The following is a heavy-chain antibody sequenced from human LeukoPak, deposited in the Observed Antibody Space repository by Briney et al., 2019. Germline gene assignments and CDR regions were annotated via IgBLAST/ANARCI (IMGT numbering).Heavy chain of an antibody. V-gene: IGHV4-59*01. CDR2: IYYSGST. J-gene: IGHJ6*03. Sequence: SETLSLTCTVSGGSISSYYWSWIRQPPGKGLEWIGYIYYSGSTNYNPSLKSRVTISVDTSKNQFSLKLSSVTAADTAVYCCARGIDGSGSYYYYYYYMDVWGKGTTVTVSS. D-gene: IGHD3-10*01. CDR3: ARGIDGSGSYYYYYYYMDV. CDR1: GGSISSYY.